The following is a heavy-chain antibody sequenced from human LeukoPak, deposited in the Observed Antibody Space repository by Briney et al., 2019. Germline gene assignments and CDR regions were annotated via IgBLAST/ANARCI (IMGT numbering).Heavy chain of an antibody. CDR2: IFHSGST. CDR3: AGHYYGSGSYDFYYYYMDV. Sequence: SETLSLTCAVSGDSISSSNWWSRVRQPPGKGLEWIGEIFHSGSTNYNPSLKSRVTISIDKSKNQFSLKLSSVTAADTAVYYCAGHYYGSGSYDFYYYYMDVWGKGTTVTISS. D-gene: IGHD3-10*01. J-gene: IGHJ6*03. CDR1: GDSISSSNW. V-gene: IGHV4-4*02.